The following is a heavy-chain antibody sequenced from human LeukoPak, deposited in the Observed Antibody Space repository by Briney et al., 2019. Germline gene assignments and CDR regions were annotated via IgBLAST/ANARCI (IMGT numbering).Heavy chain of an antibody. J-gene: IGHJ3*02. CDR2: INSDGSST. CDR1: GFTFSSYW. D-gene: IGHD3-10*01. Sequence: PGGSLRLSCAASGFTFSSYWMHWVRQAPGKGLVWVSRINSDGSSTSYADSVKGRFTISRDNAKNTLYLQMNSLRAEDTAVYYCARARITMVRGQFHDAFDIWGQGTMVTVSS. V-gene: IGHV3-74*01. CDR3: ARARITMVRGQFHDAFDI.